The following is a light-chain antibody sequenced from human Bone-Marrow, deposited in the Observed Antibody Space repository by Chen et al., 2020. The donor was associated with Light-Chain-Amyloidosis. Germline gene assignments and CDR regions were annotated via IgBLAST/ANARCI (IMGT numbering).Light chain of an antibody. J-gene: IGLJ2*01. Sequence: FVLIQPHSVSESPGKTVTISCTRSSGYIASNYVHWYQQRPRRSPTIVIYEDNQRPSVVPDRFSGSIDRSSNSASLTISGLKTEVEGDYYCQSYDIAKVFGGGTKVTVL. CDR2: EDN. CDR1: SGYIASNY. V-gene: IGLV6-57*01. CDR3: QSYDIAKV.